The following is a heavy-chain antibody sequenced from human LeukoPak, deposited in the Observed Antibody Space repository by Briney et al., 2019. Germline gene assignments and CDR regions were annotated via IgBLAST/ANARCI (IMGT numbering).Heavy chain of an antibody. CDR2: INPSGGST. CDR1: GYTFTSYY. J-gene: IGHJ5*02. CDR3: ARDRGSDGIISRITIFGVVIISDNWFGP. V-gene: IGHV1-46*01. Sequence: ASVKVSCKASGYTFTSYYMHWVRQAPGQGLEWMGIINPSGGSTSYAQKFQGRVTMTRDTSTSTVYMELSSLRSEDTAVYYCARDRGSDGIISRITIFGVVIISDNWFGPWGQGTLVTVSS. D-gene: IGHD3-3*01.